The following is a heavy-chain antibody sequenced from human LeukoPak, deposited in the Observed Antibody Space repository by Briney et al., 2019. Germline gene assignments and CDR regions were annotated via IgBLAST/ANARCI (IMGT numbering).Heavy chain of an antibody. D-gene: IGHD5-12*01. CDR1: GGSISSYY. CDR2: IYYSGST. J-gene: IGHJ3*02. V-gene: IGHV4-59*01. CDR3: ARRYEDAFDI. Sequence: PSETLSLTCTVSGGSISSYYWSWIRQPPGKGLEWIGYIYYSGSTNYNPSLESRVTISVDTSKNQFSLKLSSVTAADTAVYYCARRYEDAFDIWGQGTMVTVSS.